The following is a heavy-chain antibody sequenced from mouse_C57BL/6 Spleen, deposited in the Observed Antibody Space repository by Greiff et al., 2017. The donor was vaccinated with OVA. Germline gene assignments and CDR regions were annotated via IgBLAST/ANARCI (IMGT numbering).Heavy chain of an antibody. D-gene: IGHD2-4*01. J-gene: IGHJ3*01. CDR3: ASQNYDSEFAY. CDR2: INPNNGGT. CDR1: GYTFPDYN. V-gene: IGHV1-18*01. Sequence: EVKLVESGPELVKPGASVKIPCRASGYTFPDYNMDWVKQSHGKSLEWIGDINPNNGGTIYNQKFKGKATLTVDKSSSTAYMELRSLTSEDTAVYYCASQNYDSEFAYRGQGTLVTVSA.